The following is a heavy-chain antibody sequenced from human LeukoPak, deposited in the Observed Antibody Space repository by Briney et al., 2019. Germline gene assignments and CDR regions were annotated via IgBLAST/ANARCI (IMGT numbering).Heavy chain of an antibody. CDR2: INPSGGST. Sequence: ASVKVSCKASGYTFTSYDINWVRQATGQGLEWMGIINPSGGSTSYAQKFQGRVTMTRDMSTSTVYMELSSLRSEDTAVYYCARDPSMIRGENTPYFDYWGQGTLVTVSS. CDR1: GYTFTSYD. CDR3: ARDPSMIRGENTPYFDY. D-gene: IGHD3-10*01. J-gene: IGHJ4*02. V-gene: IGHV1-46*01.